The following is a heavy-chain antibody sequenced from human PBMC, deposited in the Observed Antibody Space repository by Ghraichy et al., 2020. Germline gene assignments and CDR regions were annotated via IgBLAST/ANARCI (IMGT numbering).Heavy chain of an antibody. V-gene: IGHV3-49*03. J-gene: IGHJ2*01. D-gene: IGHD4-17*01. CDR2: IRSKPYGETT. CDR1: GFAFGDYA. Sequence: QTLSLTCTPSGFAFGDYAMNWFRQAPGKGLEWVGFIRSKPYGETTEYAASVKGRFSFSRDDSKSIAYLQMNSLKTEDTAVYYCARKTSVTTRWYFDLWGRGTLVTVSS. CDR3: ARKTSVTTRWYFDL.